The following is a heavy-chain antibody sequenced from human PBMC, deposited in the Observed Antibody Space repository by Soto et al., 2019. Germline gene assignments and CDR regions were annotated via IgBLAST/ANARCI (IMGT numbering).Heavy chain of an antibody. CDR3: AKVGGGYSSGWYYFDY. CDR1: RFTFSSYA. D-gene: IGHD6-19*01. J-gene: IGHJ4*02. V-gene: IGHV3-23*01. Sequence: EVQLLESGGGLVQPGGSLRLSCAASRFTFSSYAMSWVRQAPGKGLEWVSAISGSGGSTYYADSVKGRFTISRDNSKNTLYLQMNSLRAEHTAVYYCAKVGGGYSSGWYYFDYWGQGTLVTVSS. CDR2: ISGSGGST.